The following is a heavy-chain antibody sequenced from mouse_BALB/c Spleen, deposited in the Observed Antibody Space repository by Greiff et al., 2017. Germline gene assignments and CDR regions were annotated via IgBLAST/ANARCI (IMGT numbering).Heavy chain of an antibody. Sequence: EVQLVESGGGLVKPGGSLKLSCAASGFTFSGYDMYWVRQTPEKRLEWVGTISDGGSYTYYPDSVKGRFTISRDNAKKNLYLKMSRQTAEETVMYCGGSAYDNAMAYWGQGTLVTVSA. CDR1: GFTFSGYD. V-gene: IGHV5-4*02. CDR2: ISDGGSYT. CDR3: GSAYDNAMAY. D-gene: IGHD2-4*01. J-gene: IGHJ3*01.